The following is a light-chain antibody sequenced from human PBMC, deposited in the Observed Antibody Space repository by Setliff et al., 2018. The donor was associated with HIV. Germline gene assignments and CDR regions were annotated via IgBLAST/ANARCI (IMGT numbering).Light chain of an antibody. Sequence: QSVLTQPPSAPGSPGQSITISCTGASSDVGGYNYVSWYQHHPGKAPKLMIYEVDERPSGVPDRFSGSKSGNTASLTVSGLRAEDEADYFCSSFAGSNSFVFGTGTKVTVL. J-gene: IGLJ1*01. CDR2: EVD. V-gene: IGLV2-8*01. CDR3: SSFAGSNSFV. CDR1: SSDVGGYNY.